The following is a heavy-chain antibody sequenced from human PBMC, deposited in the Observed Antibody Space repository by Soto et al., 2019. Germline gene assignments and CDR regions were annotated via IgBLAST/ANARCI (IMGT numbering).Heavy chain of an antibody. CDR1: GGSISSGGYS. V-gene: IGHV4-30-2*01. D-gene: IGHD2-21*02. J-gene: IGHJ1*01. Sequence: QLQLQESGSGLVKPSQTLSLTCAVSGGSISSGGYSWSWIRQPPGKGLEWIGYIYHSGSTYYNPSLKSRVTISVDRSKNQFSLKLSSVTAADTAVYYCARANDCGGACYLHWGQGTLVTVSS. CDR2: IYHSGST. CDR3: ARANDCGGACYLH.